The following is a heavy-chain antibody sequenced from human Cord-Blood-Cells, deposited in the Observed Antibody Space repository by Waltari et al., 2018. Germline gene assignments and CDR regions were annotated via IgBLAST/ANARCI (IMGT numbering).Heavy chain of an antibody. D-gene: IGHD1-26*01. Sequence: QVQLQQWGAGLLKPSETLSLTCAVYGGSSSGYYCGWSRQPPGKGMGWIGEINHSGSTNYNPSLKSRVTISVDTSKNQFSLKLSSVTAADTAVYYCARIRYSGSYYYYYYGMDVWGQGTTVTVSS. J-gene: IGHJ6*02. CDR2: INHSGST. V-gene: IGHV4-34*01. CDR1: GGSSSGYY. CDR3: ARIRYSGSYYYYYYGMDV.